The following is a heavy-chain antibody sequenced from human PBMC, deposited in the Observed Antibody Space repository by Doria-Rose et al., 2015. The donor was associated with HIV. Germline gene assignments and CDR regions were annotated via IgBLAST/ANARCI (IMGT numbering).Heavy chain of an antibody. V-gene: IGHV2-26*01. Sequence: QITLKESGPVLVKPTETLTLTCTVSGVSLSSPGMGVSWIRQPPGKALEWLANIFSDDEGSYKPSLKSRLTISRGTSKSQVFLTMTDMDPVDTATYYCARIKSSRWYHKYYFDFWGQGTLVIVSA. J-gene: IGHJ4*02. CDR3: ARIKSSRWYHKYYFDF. CDR2: IFSDDEG. D-gene: IGHD6-13*01. CDR1: GVSLSSPGMG.